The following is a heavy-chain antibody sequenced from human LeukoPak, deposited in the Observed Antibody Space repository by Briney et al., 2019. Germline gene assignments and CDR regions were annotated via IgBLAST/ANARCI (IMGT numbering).Heavy chain of an antibody. V-gene: IGHV4-4*02. Sequence: SETLSLTCAVSGGSISSSNWWSWVRQPPGKGLEWIGYIYHSGSTYYNPSLKSRVTISVDRSKNQFSLKLSSVTAADTAVYYCARDTRIAAAVESFDPWGQGTLVTVSS. CDR2: IYHSGST. J-gene: IGHJ5*02. D-gene: IGHD6-13*01. CDR1: GGSISSSNW. CDR3: ARDTRIAAAVESFDP.